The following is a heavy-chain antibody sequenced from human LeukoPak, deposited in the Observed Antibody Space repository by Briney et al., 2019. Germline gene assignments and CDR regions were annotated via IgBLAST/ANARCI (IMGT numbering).Heavy chain of an antibody. J-gene: IGHJ6*02. Sequence: PGGSLRLSCAASGFTFSDYYMSWIRQAPGKGLERVSYISSSSSYTNYADSVKGRFTISRDNAKNSLYLQMNSLRAEDTAVYYCARGPGAGDYGMDVWGQGTTVTVSS. V-gene: IGHV3-11*06. CDR3: ARGPGAGDYGMDV. CDR2: ISSSSSYT. CDR1: GFTFSDYY. D-gene: IGHD3-10*01.